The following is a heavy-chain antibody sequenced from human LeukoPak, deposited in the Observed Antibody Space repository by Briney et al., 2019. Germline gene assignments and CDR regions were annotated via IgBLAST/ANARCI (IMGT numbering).Heavy chain of an antibody. D-gene: IGHD6-19*01. V-gene: IGHV3-33*01. CDR1: GFTFSSYG. J-gene: IGHJ4*02. Sequence: GRSLRLSCAASGFTFSSYGMHWVRQAPGKGLEWVAVIWYDGSNKYYADSVKGRFTTSRDNSKNTLYLQMNSLRAEDTAVYYCAREGTVAAIGGFDYWGQGTLVTVSS. CDR3: AREGTVAAIGGFDY. CDR2: IWYDGSNK.